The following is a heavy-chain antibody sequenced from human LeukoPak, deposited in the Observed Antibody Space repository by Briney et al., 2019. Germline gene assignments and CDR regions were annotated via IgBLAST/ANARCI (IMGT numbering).Heavy chain of an antibody. CDR3: AREVIVGATPDAFDI. D-gene: IGHD1-26*01. V-gene: IGHV3-11*04. Sequence: GGSLRLSCAASGFTFSDYYMSWIRQAPGKGLEWVSYISSSSSTIYYADSVKGRFTISRDNAKNSLYLQMNSLRAEDTAVYYCAREVIVGATPDAFDIWGQGAMVTVSS. CDR1: GFTFSDYY. CDR2: ISSSSSTI. J-gene: IGHJ3*02.